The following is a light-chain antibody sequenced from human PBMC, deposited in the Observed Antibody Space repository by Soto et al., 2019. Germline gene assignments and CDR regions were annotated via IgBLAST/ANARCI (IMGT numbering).Light chain of an antibody. J-gene: IGKJ5*01. V-gene: IGKV3-11*01. CDR3: QQYNNWPPNT. Sequence: EIVLTHSPATLSLSPGERATLSCRASQSVRSYLAWYQQKPGQAPRLLLYDASNRATGIPVRFSGSGSGTEFTLTISSLQSDDFSVYYCQQYNNWPPNTFGQGTRLEIK. CDR2: DAS. CDR1: QSVRSY.